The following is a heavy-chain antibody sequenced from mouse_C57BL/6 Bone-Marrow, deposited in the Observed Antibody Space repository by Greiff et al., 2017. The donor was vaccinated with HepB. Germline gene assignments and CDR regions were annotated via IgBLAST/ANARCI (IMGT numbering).Heavy chain of an antibody. CDR3: ARKAYYYGSRDY. Sequence: SGAVLVTPGASVPISCMASGSTFPVYYLHLFNQRPGPGLEWIGYIGPGSSSTYYNEKFKGKATLTADKSSSTAYMQLSSLTSEDSAVYFCARKAYYYGSRDYWGQGTTLTVSS. CDR1: GSTFPVYY. CDR2: IGPGSSST. D-gene: IGHD1-1*01. V-gene: IGHV1-77*01. J-gene: IGHJ2*01.